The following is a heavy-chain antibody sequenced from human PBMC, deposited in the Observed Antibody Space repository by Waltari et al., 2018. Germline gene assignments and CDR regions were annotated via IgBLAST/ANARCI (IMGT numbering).Heavy chain of an antibody. CDR2: IYNRGSS. V-gene: IGHV4-39*01. CDR1: GGSISSCSYY. J-gene: IGHJ2*01. CDR3: ARHPAMTIMLWYFDL. Sequence: QLQLQASGPGLVKPSETLPPTCTDFGGSISSCSYYWGWMRKPQGKGLEWIGSIYNRGSSYYNPSMKRRVTISVGTTKNQFSLKLSSVTAADTAVYYCARHPAMTIMLWYFDLWGRGTLVTVSS. D-gene: IGHD2-8*01.